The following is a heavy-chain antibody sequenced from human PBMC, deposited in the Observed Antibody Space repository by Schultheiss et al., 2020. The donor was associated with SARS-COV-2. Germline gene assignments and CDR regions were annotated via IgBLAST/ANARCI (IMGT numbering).Heavy chain of an antibody. CDR1: GGSISSYY. D-gene: IGHD2-15*01. J-gene: IGHJ4*02. CDR2: IYYSGST. CDR3: ARLSDCSGGSCYFHYFDY. V-gene: IGHV4-59*08. Sequence: SQTLSLTCTVSGGSISSYYWGWIRQPPGKGLEWIGYIYYSGSTNYNPSLKSRVTISVDTSKNQFSLKLSSVTAADTAVYYCARLSDCSGGSCYFHYFDYWGQGTLVTVSS.